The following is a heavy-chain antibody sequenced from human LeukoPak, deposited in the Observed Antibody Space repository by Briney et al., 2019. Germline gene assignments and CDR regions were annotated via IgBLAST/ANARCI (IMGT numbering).Heavy chain of an antibody. V-gene: IGHV4-39*01. CDR3: ARLAPVNWGSGDYFDY. D-gene: IGHD7-27*01. CDR2: IYYSGST. J-gene: IGHJ4*02. CDR1: GGSISSSSYY. Sequence: SETLSLTCTVSGGSISSSSYYWGWIRQPPGKGLEWIGSIYYSGSTYYNPSLKSRVTISVDTSKNQFSLKLSPVTAADTAVYYCARLAPVNWGSGDYFDYWGQGTLVTVSS.